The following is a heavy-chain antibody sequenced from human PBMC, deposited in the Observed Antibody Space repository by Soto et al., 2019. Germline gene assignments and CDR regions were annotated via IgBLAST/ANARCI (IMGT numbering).Heavy chain of an antibody. J-gene: IGHJ5*02. V-gene: IGHV4-30-2*01. CDR2: IYHSGST. D-gene: IGHD2-2*01. Sequence: HLQLQESGSGLVKPSKTLSLTCAVSGDSISSGGYSWSWIRQPQGKGLEWIGYIYHSGSTYYNPPVASRVTISVERSKDQYSLKLTCVTAADSAFYYCARGISTAVGWFDPWRQGTRVTVPS. CDR1: GDSISSGGYS. CDR3: ARGISTAVGWFDP.